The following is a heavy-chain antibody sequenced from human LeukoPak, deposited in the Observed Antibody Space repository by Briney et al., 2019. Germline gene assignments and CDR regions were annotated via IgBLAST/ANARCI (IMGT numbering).Heavy chain of an antibody. CDR1: GFTFNVYA. Sequence: GGSLRLSCAGSGFTFNVYAMHWVRQAPGKGLEWVAVISDDGSNKYYADSVKGRFTISRDNSKKSVYLQMNSLRAEDTAVYHCARAIVVAGTLSWFDPWGQGTLVIVSS. CDR2: ISDDGSNK. V-gene: IGHV3-30-3*01. J-gene: IGHJ5*02. D-gene: IGHD6-19*01. CDR3: ARAIVVAGTLSWFDP.